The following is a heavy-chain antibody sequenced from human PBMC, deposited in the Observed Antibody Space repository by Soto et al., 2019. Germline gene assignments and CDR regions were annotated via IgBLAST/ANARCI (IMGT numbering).Heavy chain of an antibody. CDR2: ISWDGGST. CDR1: GFTFDDYT. J-gene: IGHJ4*02. CDR3: AKDSPSSLYYFDY. V-gene: IGHV3-43*01. D-gene: IGHD6-13*01. Sequence: GGSLRLSCAASGFTFDDYTMHWVRQAPGKGLEWVSLISWDGGSTYYADSVKGRFTISRDNSKNSLYLQMNSLRTEDTALYYCAKDSPSSLYYFDYWGQGTLVTVSS.